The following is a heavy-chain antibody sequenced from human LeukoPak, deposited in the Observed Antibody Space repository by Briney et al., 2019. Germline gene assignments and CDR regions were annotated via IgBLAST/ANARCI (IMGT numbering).Heavy chain of an antibody. J-gene: IGHJ4*02. D-gene: IGHD6-6*01. Sequence: SETLSLTCTVSGGSISSSSYYWGWIRQPPGKGLEWIGNIYYSGSTYYNPSLKSRVTISVDTSKNQFSLKLSSVTAADTAVYYCARRGGYSSSSWGQGTLVTVSS. V-gene: IGHV4-39*01. CDR1: GGSISSSSYY. CDR2: IYYSGST. CDR3: ARRGGYSSSS.